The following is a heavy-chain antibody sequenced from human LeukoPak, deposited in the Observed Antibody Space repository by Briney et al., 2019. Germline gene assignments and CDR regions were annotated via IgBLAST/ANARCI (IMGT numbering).Heavy chain of an antibody. V-gene: IGHV4-31*03. J-gene: IGHJ4*02. CDR2: IYYSGST. D-gene: IGHD3-10*01. Sequence: SETLSLTCTVSGGSISSGGYYWSWIRQHPGKGLEWIGYIYYSGSTYYNPSLKSRVTISVDTSKNQFSLKLSSVTAADTAVYYCARAFYCGSGSYHDYWGQGTLVTFSS. CDR3: ARAFYCGSGSYHDY. CDR1: GGSISSGGYY.